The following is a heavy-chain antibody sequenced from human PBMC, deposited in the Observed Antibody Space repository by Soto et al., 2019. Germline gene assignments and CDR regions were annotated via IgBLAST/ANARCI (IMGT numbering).Heavy chain of an antibody. V-gene: IGHV4-31*03. CDR3: ARDAPGVAPY. Sequence: QVQLQESGPGLVKPSQTLSLTCTVSGGSFINGDTYLNWIRQHPEKGLEWMGYINYRGTTNYNPALKSRILISIDTSKNQFSLRLTSVTAADTAVYYCARDAPGVAPYWGQGTLVTVSS. D-gene: IGHD2-15*01. CDR2: INYRGTT. J-gene: IGHJ4*02. CDR1: GGSFINGDTY.